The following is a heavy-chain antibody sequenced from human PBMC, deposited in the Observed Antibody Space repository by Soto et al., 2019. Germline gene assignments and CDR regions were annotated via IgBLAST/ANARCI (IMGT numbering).Heavy chain of an antibody. V-gene: IGHV1-2*02. CDR1: GYTFTGYY. Sequence: ASVKVSCKASGYTFTGYYMHWVRQAPGQGLEWMGWINPNSGDTNYAQKFQGRVTMTRDTSISTAYMELGRLRSDDTAVYYCARGPVNYYGSGSYSYYYYGMDVWGQGTTVTVSS. CDR3: ARGPVNYYGSGSYSYYYYGMDV. CDR2: INPNSGDT. D-gene: IGHD3-10*01. J-gene: IGHJ6*02.